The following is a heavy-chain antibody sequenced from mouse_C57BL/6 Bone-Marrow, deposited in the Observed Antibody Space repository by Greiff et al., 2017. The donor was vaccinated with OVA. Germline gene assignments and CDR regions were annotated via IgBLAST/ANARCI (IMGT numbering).Heavy chain of an antibody. J-gene: IGHJ2*01. V-gene: IGHV6-3*01. D-gene: IGHD1-1*01. CDR1: GFTFSNYW. Sequence: EVQGVESGGGLVQPGGSMKLSCVASGFTFSNYWMNWVRQSPEKGLEWVAQIRLKSDNYATHYAESVKGRFTISRDDSKSSVYLQMNNLRAEDTGIYYCTYGSYYFDYWGQGTTLTVSS. CDR2: IRLKSDNYAT. CDR3: TYGSYYFDY.